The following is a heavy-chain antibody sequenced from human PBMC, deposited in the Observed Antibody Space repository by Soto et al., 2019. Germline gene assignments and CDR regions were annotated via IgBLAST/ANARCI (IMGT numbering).Heavy chain of an antibody. CDR2: IYYSGIT. CDR3: ARNDLRYFEHGFDY. Sequence: ETLARTCPVSGGSISSSSYYWGWIRQPPGKGLEWIGSIYYSGITYYNPSIKSRVTISVDTSKNQFSLKLSSVTAADTAVYYCARNDLRYFEHGFDYWGQGTPVTVYS. V-gene: IGHV4-39*01. D-gene: IGHD3-9*01. CDR1: GGSISSSSYY. J-gene: IGHJ4*02.